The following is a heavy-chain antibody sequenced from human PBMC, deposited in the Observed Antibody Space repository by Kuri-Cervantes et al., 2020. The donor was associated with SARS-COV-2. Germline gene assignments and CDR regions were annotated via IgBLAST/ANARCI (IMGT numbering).Heavy chain of an antibody. Sequence: GESLKISCAASGFTFSNYAMSWVRQAPGKGLEWVSAISGSGGSTYYADSVKGRFTISRDNSKNTLYLQMNSLRAEDTAVYYCANGLIWGLDYWGQGTLVTVSS. D-gene: IGHD7-27*01. CDR2: ISGSGGST. CDR1: GFTFSNYA. V-gene: IGHV3-23*01. J-gene: IGHJ4*02. CDR3: ANGLIWGLDY.